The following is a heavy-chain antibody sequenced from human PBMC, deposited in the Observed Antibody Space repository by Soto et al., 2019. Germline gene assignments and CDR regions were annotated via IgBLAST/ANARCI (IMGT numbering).Heavy chain of an antibody. CDR3: ARGRAIRFLERSTYYYYGMDV. CDR2: INHSGST. D-gene: IGHD3-3*01. Sequence: PSETLSLTCAVYGGSFSGYYWSWIRQPPGKGLEWIGEINHSGSTNYNPSLKSRVTISVDTSKNQFSLKLSSVTAADTAVYYCARGRAIRFLERSTYYYYGMDVWGQGTTVP. CDR1: GGSFSGYY. J-gene: IGHJ6*02. V-gene: IGHV4-34*01.